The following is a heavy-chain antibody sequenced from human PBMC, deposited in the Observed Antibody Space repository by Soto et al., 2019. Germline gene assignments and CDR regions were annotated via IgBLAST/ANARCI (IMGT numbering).Heavy chain of an antibody. J-gene: IGHJ4*02. CDR3: AREDTRHFDY. CDR2: INPSGGST. CDR1: GYTFTSYY. V-gene: IGHV1-46*03. Sequence: QVQLVQSGAEVKKPGASVKVSCKASGYTFTSYYMHWVRQAPGQGLEWMGIINPSGGSTSYAQKFQRRFTMTRDTSTSTVYMELSSLRSEDTAVYYCAREDTRHFDYWCQGTLVTVSS.